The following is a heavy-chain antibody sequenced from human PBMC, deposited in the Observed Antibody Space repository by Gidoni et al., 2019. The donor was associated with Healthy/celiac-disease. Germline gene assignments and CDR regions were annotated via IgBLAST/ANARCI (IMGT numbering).Heavy chain of an antibody. D-gene: IGHD6-19*01. J-gene: IGHJ4*02. V-gene: IGHV3-53*01. CDR1: GFTFSSNY. CDR2: IYSGGST. CDR3: ARAVAGPLCFDY. Sequence: EVQLVESGGGLIQPGGSLRLSCAASGFTFSSNYMSWVRQAPGKGLEWVSVIYSGGSTYYADSVKGRFTISRDNSKNTLYLQMNSLRAEDTAVYYCARAVAGPLCFDYWGQGTLVTVSS.